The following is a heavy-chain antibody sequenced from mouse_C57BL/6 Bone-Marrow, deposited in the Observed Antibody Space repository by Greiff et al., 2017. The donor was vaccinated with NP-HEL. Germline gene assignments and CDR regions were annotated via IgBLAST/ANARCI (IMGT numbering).Heavy chain of an antibody. CDR1: GYTFTDYY. CDR3: ARWEVYYGNYVYFDY. CDR2: INPYNGGT. Sequence: EVQLQQSGPVLVKPGASVKMSCKASGYTFTDYYMNWVKQSHGKSLEWIGVINPYNGGTSYNQKFKGKATLTVDKSSSTAYMELNSLTSEDSAVYYCARWEVYYGNYVYFDYWGQGTTLTVSS. J-gene: IGHJ2*01. D-gene: IGHD2-1*01. V-gene: IGHV1-19*01.